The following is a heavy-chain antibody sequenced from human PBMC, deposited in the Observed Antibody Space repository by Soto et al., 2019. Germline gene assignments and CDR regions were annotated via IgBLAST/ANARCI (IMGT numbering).Heavy chain of an antibody. D-gene: IGHD2-15*01. Sequence: QLQLQESGPGLVKPSETLSLTCTVSGGSISSFNYFWGWIRQPPGKGLEWIGSLYYSGNTYYNPSPQSRVTIYVDTSKKQCTLTLRSVTAADTAVYYCARGGGSTFNWFDPWGQGTLVTVSP. CDR1: GGSISSFNYF. CDR3: ARGGGSTFNWFDP. CDR2: LYYSGNT. V-gene: IGHV4-39*01. J-gene: IGHJ5*02.